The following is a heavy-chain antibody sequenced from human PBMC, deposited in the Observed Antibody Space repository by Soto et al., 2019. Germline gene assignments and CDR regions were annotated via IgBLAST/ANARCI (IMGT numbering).Heavy chain of an antibody. CDR3: ARIRYYYDSSGYRPGGFDP. J-gene: IGHJ5*02. CDR1: GFSLSTSGMC. V-gene: IGHV2-70*01. CDR2: IDWDDDK. D-gene: IGHD3-22*01. Sequence: SGPTLVNPTQTLTLTCTFSGFSLSTSGMCMSWIRQPPGKALEWLALIDWDDDKYYSTSLKTRLTISKDTSKNQVVLTMTNMDPVDTATYYCARIRYYYDSSGYRPGGFDPWGQGTLVTVS.